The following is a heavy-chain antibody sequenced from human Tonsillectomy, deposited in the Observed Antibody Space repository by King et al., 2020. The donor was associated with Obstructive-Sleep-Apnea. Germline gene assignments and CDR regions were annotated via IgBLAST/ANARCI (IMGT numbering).Heavy chain of an antibody. J-gene: IGHJ5*02. D-gene: IGHD3-3*01. CDR2: ISPSSGTT. CDR1: GYTFTSYY. Sequence: QLVQSGAEVKKPGASVKVSCKASGYTFTSYYMHWVRQAPGQGLEWVGIISPSSGTTSYAQKLQGRVTMTSDTSTSTVYMELGSLRPEDTAVYYCARDPGITIIGVDPPQGWFDPWGQGTLVTVTS. CDR3: ARDPGITIIGVDPPQGWFDP. V-gene: IGHV1-46*01.